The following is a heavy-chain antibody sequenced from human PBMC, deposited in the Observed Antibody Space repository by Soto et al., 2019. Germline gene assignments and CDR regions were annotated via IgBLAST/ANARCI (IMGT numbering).Heavy chain of an antibody. D-gene: IGHD2-2*01. Sequence: SETLSLTCTVSGGSISIYYWSWIRQPPGKGLEWIGYIYYSGSTNYNPSLKSRVTISVDTSKNQFSLKLSSVTAADTAVYYCARADSCSSTSCYAGTYYYYGMDVWGQGTTVT. V-gene: IGHV4-59*01. J-gene: IGHJ6*02. CDR2: IYYSGST. CDR3: ARADSCSSTSCYAGTYYYYGMDV. CDR1: GGSISIYY.